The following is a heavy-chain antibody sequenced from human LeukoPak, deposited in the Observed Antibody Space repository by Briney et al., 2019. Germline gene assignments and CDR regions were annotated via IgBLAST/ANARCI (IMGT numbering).Heavy chain of an antibody. V-gene: IGHV1-2*02. CDR3: ARGRASLTAWFVP. D-gene: IGHD1-20*01. J-gene: IGHJ5*02. Sequence: ASVKVSCKASGHTFTGYYMHWVRQAPGQGLEWMGWINPNSGGTNYAQKFQGRVTVTRDTSINTVYMELSRLTSDDTAVYYCARGRASLTAWFVPWGQGTLVTVSS. CDR2: INPNSGGT. CDR1: GHTFTGYY.